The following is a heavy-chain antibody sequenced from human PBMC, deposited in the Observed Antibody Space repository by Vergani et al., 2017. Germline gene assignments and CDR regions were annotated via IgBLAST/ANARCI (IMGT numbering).Heavy chain of an antibody. V-gene: IGHV3-21*01. D-gene: IGHD2-2*03. CDR2: ISSSSSYI. Sequence: EVQLLESGGGLVQPGGPLRLSCAASGFTFSSYAMSWVRQAPGKGLEWVSSISSSSSYIYYADSVKGRFTISRDNAKNSLYLQMNSLRAEDTAVYYCARDGGYCSSTSCHQGAVDYWGQGTLVTVSS. CDR3: ARDGGYCSSTSCHQGAVDY. CDR1: GFTFSSYA. J-gene: IGHJ4*02.